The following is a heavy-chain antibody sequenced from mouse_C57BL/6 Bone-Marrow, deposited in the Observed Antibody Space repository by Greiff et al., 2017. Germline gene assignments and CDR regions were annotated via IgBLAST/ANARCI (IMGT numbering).Heavy chain of an antibody. CDR3: ASGYYGLYFDY. D-gene: IGHD1-1*01. Sequence: VQLVESGAELVKPGASVKLSCKASGYTFTEYTIHWVKQRSGHGLEWIGWFYPGSGSINYNEKFKGKATLTADTSSSTVYMELSRLTSEDSAVYFCASGYYGLYFDYWGQGTTLTVSS. J-gene: IGHJ2*01. CDR2: FYPGSGSI. CDR1: GYTFTEYT. V-gene: IGHV1-62-2*01.